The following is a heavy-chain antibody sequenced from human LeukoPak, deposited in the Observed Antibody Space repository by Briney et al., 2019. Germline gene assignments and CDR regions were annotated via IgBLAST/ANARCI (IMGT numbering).Heavy chain of an antibody. CDR2: IFPSGSA. CDR1: GGSISSYY. J-gene: IGHJ6*03. CDR3: ARRNHYFYYMDV. Sequence: SETLSLTCTVSGGSISSYYWSWIRQPPGKGLEWIGYIFPSGSAFYNPSLESRVTISLDTSENQFSMRLSSVTAADKAVYYCARRNHYFYYMDVWGKGTTVTVSS. V-gene: IGHV4-4*09.